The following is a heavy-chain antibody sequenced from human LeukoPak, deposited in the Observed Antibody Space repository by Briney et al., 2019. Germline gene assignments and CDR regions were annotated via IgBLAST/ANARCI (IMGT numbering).Heavy chain of an antibody. CDR2: INPNSGGT. CDR3: ARDQGCSSTSCHMDFDY. CDR1: GYTFTGYY. J-gene: IGHJ4*02. D-gene: IGHD2-2*01. Sequence: GASVKVSCKASGYTFTGYYMHWVRQAPGQGLEWMGWINPNSGGTNYAQKFQGRVTMTRDTSISTAYMEPSRLRSDDTAVYYCARDQGCSSTSCHMDFDYWGQGTLVTVSS. V-gene: IGHV1-2*02.